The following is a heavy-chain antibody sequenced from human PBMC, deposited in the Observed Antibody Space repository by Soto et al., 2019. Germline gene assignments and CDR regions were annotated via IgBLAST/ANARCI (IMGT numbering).Heavy chain of an antibody. Sequence: ASRPTLDNTTLAQAQTVAFSGLCLITTIKCVLWILQPAGKALEWHALIYWDDDKRYSPSLRSRLTITKDTSKNRVVLTMTNMDPVDTATYYCIQSRCGGDCLQSYASYYYSGMDVWGQGTTVTVSS. J-gene: IGHJ6*02. CDR3: IQSRCGGDCLQSYASYYYSGMDV. D-gene: IGHD2-21*02. CDR1: GLCLITTIKC. CDR2: IYWDDDK. V-gene: IGHV2-5*08.